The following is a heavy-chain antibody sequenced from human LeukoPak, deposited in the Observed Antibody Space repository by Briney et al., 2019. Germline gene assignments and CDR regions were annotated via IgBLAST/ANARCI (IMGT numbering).Heavy chain of an antibody. CDR1: GVSISSYY. Sequence: NPSETLSLTCTVSGVSISSYYWSWIRQPAGKGLEWIGEIDHSGNTKYNPSLKSRVTLSVDTSKNQFSLKLRALSAADTAVYFCARQGSISAFDFWGRGTLVTVSS. CDR3: ARQGSISAFDF. D-gene: IGHD2-21*01. CDR2: IDHSGNT. J-gene: IGHJ4*02. V-gene: IGHV4-34*01.